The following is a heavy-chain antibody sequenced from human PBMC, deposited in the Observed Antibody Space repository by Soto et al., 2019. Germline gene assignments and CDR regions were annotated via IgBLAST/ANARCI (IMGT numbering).Heavy chain of an antibody. CDR2: INWNGGST. Sequence: GGSLRLSCAASGFTFDDYGMSWVRQAPGKGLEWVSGINWNGGSTGYADSVKGRFTISRDNAKNSLYLQMNSLRAEDTALYHCARVAPTPVQDAYYFDYWGQGTLVTVSS. J-gene: IGHJ4*02. CDR3: ARVAPTPVQDAYYFDY. D-gene: IGHD2-21*01. V-gene: IGHV3-20*01. CDR1: GFTFDDYG.